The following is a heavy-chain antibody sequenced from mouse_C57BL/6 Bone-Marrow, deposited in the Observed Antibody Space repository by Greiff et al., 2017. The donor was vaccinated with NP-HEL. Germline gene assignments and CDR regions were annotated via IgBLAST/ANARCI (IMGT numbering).Heavy chain of an antibody. CDR3: AREGVSSMDY. V-gene: IGHV5-16*01. Sequence: EVKLVESEGGLVQPGSSMKLSCTASGFTFSDYYMAWVRQVPEKGLEWVANINYDGSSTYYLDSLKSRFIISRDNAKNILYLQMSSLTSEDTATYYCAREGVSSMDYWGQGTSVTVSS. J-gene: IGHJ4*01. CDR1: GFTFSDYY. CDR2: INYDGSST.